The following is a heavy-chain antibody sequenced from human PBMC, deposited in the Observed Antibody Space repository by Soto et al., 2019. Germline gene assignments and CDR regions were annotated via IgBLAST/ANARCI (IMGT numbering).Heavy chain of an antibody. CDR1: GGSISNYY. D-gene: IGHD5-18*01. CDR3: ARDHPHSYGVYYFDY. J-gene: IGHJ4*02. CDR2: IYSSGST. V-gene: IGHV4-59*01. Sequence: PSETLSLTCTVSGGSISNYYWNWIRQSPGKGLEWIGYIYSSGSTHYNPSLQNRVTISIDTSNNQVSLKVNSVTAADTAVYYCARDHPHSYGVYYFDYWGQGTPVT.